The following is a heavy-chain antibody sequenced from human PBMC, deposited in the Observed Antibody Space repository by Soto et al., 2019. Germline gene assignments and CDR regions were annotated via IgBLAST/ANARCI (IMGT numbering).Heavy chain of an antibody. D-gene: IGHD4-17*01. Sequence: GGSLRLSCAASGFTFSSYWMSWVRQAPGKGLEWVANIKQDGSEKYYVDSVTGRFTISRDNAKNSLYLQMNSLRAEDTALYYCARDHWPLRFDYWGQGTLVTVSS. CDR3: ARDHWPLRFDY. CDR1: GFTFSSYW. V-gene: IGHV3-7*04. J-gene: IGHJ4*02. CDR2: IKQDGSEK.